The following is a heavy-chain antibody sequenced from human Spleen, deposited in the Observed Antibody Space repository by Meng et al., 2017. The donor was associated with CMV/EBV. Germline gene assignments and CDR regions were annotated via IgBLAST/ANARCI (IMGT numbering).Heavy chain of an antibody. D-gene: IGHD2-2*01. V-gene: IGHV3-23*01. CDR3: AKDQGWGYCSSTSCPMSGGFDY. CDR2: ITGTTGST. J-gene: IGHJ4*02. CDR1: YA. Sequence: YALSWIRQAPGKGLEWVSGITGTTGSTYYADSVKDRFTISRDNSKNTLYLQMSSLRAEDTALYYCAKDQGWGYCSSTSCPMSGGFDYWGQGTLVTVSS.